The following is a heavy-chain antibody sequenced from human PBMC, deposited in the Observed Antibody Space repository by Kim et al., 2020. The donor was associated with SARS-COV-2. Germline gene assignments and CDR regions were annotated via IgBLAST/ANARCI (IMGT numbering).Heavy chain of an antibody. CDR1: GFTFSDSA. J-gene: IGHJ3*02. CDR2: IRSKANSYAT. D-gene: IGHD6-13*01. V-gene: IGHV3-73*01. Sequence: GGSLRLSCAASGFTFSDSAMYWVRQASGKGLKWVGRIRSKANSYATAYDVSVKGRFIISRDESKNTAYLQMNSLKTEDTAIYYCTRVPPYSNSWWDAFDIWRQGTMVTVSS. CDR3: TRVPPYSNSWWDAFDI.